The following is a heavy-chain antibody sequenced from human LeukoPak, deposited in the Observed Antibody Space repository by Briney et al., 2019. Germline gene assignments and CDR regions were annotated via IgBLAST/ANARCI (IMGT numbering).Heavy chain of an antibody. J-gene: IGHJ4*02. Sequence: GGSLRLSCAASGFTFRNSYMSWVRQAPGKGLEWVAYMNHDGSDQSHVDSVRGRFTISRDNAKNSLHLQMNSLRVEDTAVYYCARAAVYCSSSTCRTNFDSWGQGTLVTVSS. V-gene: IGHV3-7*01. CDR1: GFTFRNSY. CDR2: MNHDGSDQ. D-gene: IGHD2-2*01. CDR3: ARAAVYCSSSTCRTNFDS.